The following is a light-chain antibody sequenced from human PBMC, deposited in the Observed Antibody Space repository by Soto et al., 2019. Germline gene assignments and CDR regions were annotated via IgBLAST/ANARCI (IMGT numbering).Light chain of an antibody. V-gene: IGKV3-15*01. CDR2: GAS. CDR3: QQYNSYST. J-gene: IGKJ1*01. Sequence: EIVMTQSPATLSMSPGERATLSCWASQTISSSLAWYQQKPGQAPRLLIYGASTRAAGVPVRFSGSGSGTEFTLTINRLEPEDFAVYYCQQYNSYSTFGQGTKVDIK. CDR1: QTISSS.